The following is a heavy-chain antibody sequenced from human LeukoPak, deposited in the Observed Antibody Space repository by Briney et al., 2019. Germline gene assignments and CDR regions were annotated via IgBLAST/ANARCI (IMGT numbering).Heavy chain of an antibody. D-gene: IGHD2-21*02. J-gene: IGHJ4*02. Sequence: ASVKVSCKASGYTFTGYYMHWVRQAPGQGLEWMGWINPNSGGTNYAQKFQGRVTMTRDTSISTAYMELSRLRSDDTAVYYCARNIPPAVVTAILFDYWGQGTLVTVSS. V-gene: IGHV1-2*02. CDR3: ARNIPPAVVTAILFDY. CDR2: INPNSGGT. CDR1: GYTFTGYY.